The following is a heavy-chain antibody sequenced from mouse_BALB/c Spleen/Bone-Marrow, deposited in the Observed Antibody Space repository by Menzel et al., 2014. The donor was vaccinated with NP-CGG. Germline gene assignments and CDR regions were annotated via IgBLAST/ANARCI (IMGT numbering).Heavy chain of an antibody. J-gene: IGHJ3*01. D-gene: IGHD2-14*01. CDR2: INPNNGDT. CDR1: GYTFTDYY. V-gene: IGHV1-26*01. Sequence: VQLQQSGPELVKPGASVKMSCKASGYTFTDYYMKWAKQSHGKSLEWIGDINPNNGDTFYNQKFKGKATLTVDKSSSTAYMQLNSLTSEDSAVYYCARGNYRYDWFAYWGQGTLVTVSA. CDR3: ARGNYRYDWFAY.